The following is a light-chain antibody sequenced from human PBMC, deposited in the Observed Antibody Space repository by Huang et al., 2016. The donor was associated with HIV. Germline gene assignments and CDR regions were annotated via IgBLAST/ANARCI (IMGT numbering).Light chain of an antibody. J-gene: IGKJ1*01. CDR2: AAS. V-gene: IGKV3-20*01. Sequence: EIVLTQSPGTLSLSPGERATLSCGASQTVSNNFLAWYQHKPGQAPRLLIYAASSRATGIPDRFSGSGSRRDVNLTISRLEPEDFAVYYCHQYGTSVGTFGPGTKVDVK. CDR3: HQYGTSVGT. CDR1: QTVSNNF.